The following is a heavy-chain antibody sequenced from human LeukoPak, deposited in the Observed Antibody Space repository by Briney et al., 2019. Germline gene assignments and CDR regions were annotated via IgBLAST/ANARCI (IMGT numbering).Heavy chain of an antibody. V-gene: IGHV3-33*01. CDR1: GFTFSSYG. D-gene: IGHD6-13*01. J-gene: IGHJ4*02. CDR3: ARDGGLLDIAAAGLDY. Sequence: GRSLRLSCAASGFTFSSYGMHWVRQAPGKGLEWVAVIWYDGSNKYYADSVKGRFTISRDNSKNTLYLQMNSLRAEDTAVYYCARDGGLLDIAAAGLDYWGQGTLVTVSS. CDR2: IWYDGSNK.